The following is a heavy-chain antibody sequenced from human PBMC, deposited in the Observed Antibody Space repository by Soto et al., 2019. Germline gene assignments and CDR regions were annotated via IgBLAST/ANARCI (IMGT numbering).Heavy chain of an antibody. CDR1: GFTFSSYA. CDR2: ISGSGGST. V-gene: IGHV3-23*01. D-gene: IGHD6-19*01. Sequence: GGSLRLSCAASGFTFSSYAMSWVRQAPGKGLEWVSAISGSGGSTYYADSVKGRFTISRDNAKNSLYLQMNSLRAEDTAVYYCARDFRISAARPVAVAGTFAFDIWGQGTMVTVSS. CDR3: ARDFRISAARPVAVAGTFAFDI. J-gene: IGHJ3*02.